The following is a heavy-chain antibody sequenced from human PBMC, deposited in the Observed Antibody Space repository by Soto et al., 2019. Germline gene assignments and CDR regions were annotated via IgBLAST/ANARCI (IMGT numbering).Heavy chain of an antibody. D-gene: IGHD1-1*01. V-gene: IGHV3-30*18. CDR2: ISYDGIDE. CDR3: AKDLREMATTTPDY. J-gene: IGHJ4*02. Sequence: GGSLRLSCAASGFTFTSFGIHWVRQAPGKGLEWVAVISYDGIDENYADSVRGRFSISRDKSKNTVYLQMNSLRGEDTAVYYCAKDLREMATTTPDYWGQGTLVTVSS. CDR1: GFTFTSFG.